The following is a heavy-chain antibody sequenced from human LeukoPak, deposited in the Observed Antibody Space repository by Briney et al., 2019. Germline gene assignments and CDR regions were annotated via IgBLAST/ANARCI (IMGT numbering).Heavy chain of an antibody. CDR2: INAGNGNT. Sequence: ASVKVSCKASGGTFSSYAISWVRQAPGQRLEWMGWINAGNGNTKYSQKFQGRVTITRDTSASTAYMELSSLRSEDTAVYYCASAAAAGNRNLDYWGQGTLVTVSS. V-gene: IGHV1-3*01. J-gene: IGHJ4*02. CDR3: ASAAAAGNRNLDY. D-gene: IGHD6-13*01. CDR1: GGTFSSYA.